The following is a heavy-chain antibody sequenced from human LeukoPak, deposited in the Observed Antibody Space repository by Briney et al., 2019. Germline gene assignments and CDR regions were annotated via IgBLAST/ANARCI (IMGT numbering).Heavy chain of an antibody. V-gene: IGHV1-18*04. CDR1: GYTFTSYG. CDR2: ISAYNGNT. D-gene: IGHD3-10*01. J-gene: IGHJ4*02. CDR3: ARVGALGSGSYYTDFDY. Sequence: GASVKVSCKASGYTFTSYGISWVRQAPGQGLERMGWISAYNGNTNYAQKLQGRVTMTTDTSTSTAYMELRSLRSDDTAVYYCARVGALGSGSYYTDFDYWGQGTLVTVSS.